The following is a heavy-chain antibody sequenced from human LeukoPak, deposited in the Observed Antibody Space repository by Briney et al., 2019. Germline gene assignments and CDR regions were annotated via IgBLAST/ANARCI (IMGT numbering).Heavy chain of an antibody. Sequence: EASVKVSCKASGYTFSNYGISWVRQAPGQGLEWRGWISAYNGNTKYAQKFQGRVTLTTDTSTSTAYMELRSLRSDDTAVYYCARGLPPRRNYDSRGYYSYYFDYWGQGTLVTVSS. J-gene: IGHJ4*02. CDR1: GYTFSNYG. CDR3: ARGLPPRRNYDSRGYYSYYFDY. D-gene: IGHD3-22*01. V-gene: IGHV1-18*01. CDR2: ISAYNGNT.